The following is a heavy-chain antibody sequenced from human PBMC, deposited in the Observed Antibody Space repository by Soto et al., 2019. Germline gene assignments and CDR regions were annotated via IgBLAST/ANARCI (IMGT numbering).Heavy chain of an antibody. CDR3: ARDTVVAVAGPIDY. D-gene: IGHD6-19*01. V-gene: IGHV3-33*01. CDR1: GFTFSSYG. J-gene: IGHJ4*02. Sequence: HPGGSLRLSCAASGFTFSSYGMHWVRQAPGKGLEWVAVIWYDGSNKYYADSVKGRFTISRDNSKNTLYLQMNSLRAEDTAVYYCARDTVVAVAGPIDYWGQGTLVTVSS. CDR2: IWYDGSNK.